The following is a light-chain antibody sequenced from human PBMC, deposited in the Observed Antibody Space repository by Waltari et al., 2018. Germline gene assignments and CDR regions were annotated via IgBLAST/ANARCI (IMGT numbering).Light chain of an antibody. J-gene: IGKJ1*01. Sequence: EIVLTQSPGTMSLSPGERATLSFTASQSVSRTLALYQQKPGQAPKLLIYGASIKATGLPDRFTGSGSGTDFSLTISSLEPEDFAIYFCQHYVRLPATFGQGTKVEIK. CDR1: QSVSRT. V-gene: IGKV3-20*01. CDR3: QHYVRLPAT. CDR2: GAS.